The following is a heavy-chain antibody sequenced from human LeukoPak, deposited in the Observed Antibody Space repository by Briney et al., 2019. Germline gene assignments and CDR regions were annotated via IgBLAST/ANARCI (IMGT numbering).Heavy chain of an antibody. CDR1: GFTFSSYA. CDR3: AKDRGDYGSSYYFDY. Sequence: GGSLRLSCAASGFTFSSYAMSWVRQAPGKGLEWVSAISGSGGGTYYADSVKGRFTISRDNSKNTLYLQMNSLRAEDTAVYYCAKDRGDYGSSYYFDYWGQGTLVTVSS. J-gene: IGHJ4*02. V-gene: IGHV3-23*01. CDR2: ISGSGGGT. D-gene: IGHD4-17*01.